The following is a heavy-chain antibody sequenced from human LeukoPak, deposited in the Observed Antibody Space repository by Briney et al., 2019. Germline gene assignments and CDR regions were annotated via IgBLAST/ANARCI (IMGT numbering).Heavy chain of an antibody. J-gene: IGHJ5*02. CDR3: AKDPLAAAGTGLWFDP. Sequence: TGGSLRLSCAASGFTFDDYTMHWVRQAPGKGLEWVSLISWDGGSTYYADSVKGRFTISRDNSKNSLYLQMNSLRTEDTALYYCAKDPLAAAGTGLWFDPWGQGTLVTVSS. V-gene: IGHV3-43*01. CDR1: GFTFDDYT. D-gene: IGHD6-13*01. CDR2: ISWDGGST.